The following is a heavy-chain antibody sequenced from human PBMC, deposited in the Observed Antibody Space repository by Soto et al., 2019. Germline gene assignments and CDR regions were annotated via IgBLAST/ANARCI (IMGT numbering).Heavy chain of an antibody. CDR2: ISYDGSNK. D-gene: IGHD3-3*01. V-gene: IGHV3-30-3*01. J-gene: IGHJ6*02. Sequence: QVQLVESGGGVVQPGRSLRLSCAASGFTFSSYAMHWVRQAPGKGLEWVAIISYDGSNKYYADSVKGRFTISRDNSKNTLYLQMNSLRAEDTAVYCARGGLRFLEWLAYGMDVWGQGTTVTVSS. CDR3: ARGGLRFLEWLAYGMDV. CDR1: GFTFSSYA.